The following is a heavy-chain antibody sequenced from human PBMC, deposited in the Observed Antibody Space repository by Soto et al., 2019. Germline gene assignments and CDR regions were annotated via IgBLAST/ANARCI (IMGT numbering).Heavy chain of an antibody. CDR1: GFTFSSYG. CDR3: ARSKPPVPNATTVDEAFDI. D-gene: IGHD4-4*01. Sequence: QVQLVESGGGVVQPGRSLRLSCAASGFTFSSYGMHWVRQAPCKGLEWVAVIWYDGSNKYYADSVKGRFTISRDNSKNALYVQMNSLRADDTAVYYCARSKPPVPNATTVDEAFDIWGQGTMVTVSS. V-gene: IGHV3-33*01. J-gene: IGHJ3*02. CDR2: IWYDGSNK.